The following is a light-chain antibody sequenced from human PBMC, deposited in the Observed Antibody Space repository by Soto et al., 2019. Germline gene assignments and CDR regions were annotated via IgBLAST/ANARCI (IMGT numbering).Light chain of an antibody. V-gene: IGKV3-15*01. CDR2: GAS. Sequence: EIVMTQSPATLSVSPGERATLSCRASQSVSSNLAWYQQKPGQAPRLLIYGASTRATGIPARFSGSGSGTEFTLTISSLQSEDFAVYHCQQYNNWPLTFGGGTKAEIK. CDR3: QQYNNWPLT. CDR1: QSVSSN. J-gene: IGKJ4*01.